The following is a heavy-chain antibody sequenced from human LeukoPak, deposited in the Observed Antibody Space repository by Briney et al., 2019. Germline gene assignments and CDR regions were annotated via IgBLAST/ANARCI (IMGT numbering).Heavy chain of an antibody. J-gene: IGHJ4*02. V-gene: IGHV3-30*02. CDR3: ANDWNWAIDY. D-gene: IGHD1-7*01. Sequence: GGSLRLSCAASGFTFNNYGMHWVRQAPGKGLEWVAFIRYNGNNQYYADSVKGRFTIPRDNSKNTLFLQMNNLRVEDMAVFYCANDWNWAIDYWGQGTLVTVSS. CDR2: IRYNGNNQ. CDR1: GFTFNNYG.